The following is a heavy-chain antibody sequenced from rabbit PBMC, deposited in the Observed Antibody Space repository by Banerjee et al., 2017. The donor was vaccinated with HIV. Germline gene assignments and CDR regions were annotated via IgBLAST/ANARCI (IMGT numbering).Heavy chain of an antibody. V-gene: IGHV1S45*01. J-gene: IGHJ6*01. D-gene: IGHD7-1*01. CDR1: GVSFSGDSY. Sequence: QEQLEESGGGLVKPEGSLTLTCIASGVSFSGDSYICWVRQAPGKGLEWIACIYVGSGGGTKYASWAKGRFTISKTSSTTVTLQMTSLTVADTATYFCARDTGTSFSSYGMDLWGQGTLVTVS. CDR3: ARDTGTSFSSYGMDL. CDR2: IYVGSGGGT.